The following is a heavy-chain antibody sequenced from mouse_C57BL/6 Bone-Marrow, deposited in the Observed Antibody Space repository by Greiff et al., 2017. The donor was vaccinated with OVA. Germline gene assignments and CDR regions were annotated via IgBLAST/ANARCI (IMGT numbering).Heavy chain of an antibody. V-gene: IGHV5-2*01. CDR1: EYEFPSHD. CDR3: ARHLYDYPLAY. CDR2: INSDGGST. Sequence: EVKLVESGGGLVQPGESLKLSCESNEYEFPSHDMSWVRQTTEKSLELVAAINSDGGSTYYPDTMEGRFIISRDNTKKTLYLQTSSLRSEDTALYYCARHLYDYPLAYWGQGTLVTVSA. J-gene: IGHJ3*01. D-gene: IGHD2-4*01.